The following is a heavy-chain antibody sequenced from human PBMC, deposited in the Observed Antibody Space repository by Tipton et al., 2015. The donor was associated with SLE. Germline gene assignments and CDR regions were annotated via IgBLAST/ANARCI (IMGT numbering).Heavy chain of an antibody. Sequence: LRLSCTVSGDSITDSGYSWNWVRQHPGAGLEWIGYIHHSGRTDYNPSLRSRVTISRDTSKNQFSLNVNSVTAADTAVYCCAREGIVGATGVAFDIWGQGTMVTVPS. CDR1: GDSITDSGYS. CDR2: IHHSGRT. V-gene: IGHV4-31*03. J-gene: IGHJ3*02. CDR3: AREGIVGATGVAFDI. D-gene: IGHD1-26*01.